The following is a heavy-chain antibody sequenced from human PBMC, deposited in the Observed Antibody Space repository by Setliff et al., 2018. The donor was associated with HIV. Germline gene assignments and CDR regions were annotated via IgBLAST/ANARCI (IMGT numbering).Heavy chain of an antibody. CDR3: ARAQLPPTYIDV. CDR1: GGSFSGDY. D-gene: IGHD2-2*01. Sequence: PSETLSLTCGVYGGSFSGDYWSWIRQPPGKGLEWIGEIHHSGSTKYNPSLQSRVTILVDTSNKQLSLNLGSVTAADTAVYFCARAQLPPTYIDVWGKGTTVTVSS. J-gene: IGHJ6*03. V-gene: IGHV4-34*01. CDR2: IHHSGST.